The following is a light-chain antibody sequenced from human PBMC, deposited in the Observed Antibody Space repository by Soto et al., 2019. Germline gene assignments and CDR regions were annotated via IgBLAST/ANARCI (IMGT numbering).Light chain of an antibody. Sequence: IVMTQSPATLSVFPGERATLSCRASQSISNNLAWLQQKPGQAPSLLIYAASTRATGVPARFSGSGSGTDFTLTISSLQPEDFAVYYCHQYNNWPPMHTFGQGTKLEIK. V-gene: IGKV3-15*01. J-gene: IGKJ2*01. CDR3: HQYNNWPPMHT. CDR1: QSISNN. CDR2: AAS.